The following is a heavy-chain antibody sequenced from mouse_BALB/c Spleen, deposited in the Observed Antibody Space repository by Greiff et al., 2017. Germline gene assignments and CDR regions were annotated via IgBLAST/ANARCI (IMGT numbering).Heavy chain of an antibody. CDR1: GDSITSGY. Sequence: EVQRVESGPSLVKPSQTLSLTCSVTGDSITSGYWNWIRKFPGNKLEYMGYISYSGSTYYNPSLKSRISITRDTSKNQYYLQLNSVTTEDTATYYCARYTTVVATGAMDYWGQGTSVTVSS. V-gene: IGHV3-8*02. CDR2: ISYSGST. D-gene: IGHD1-1*01. CDR3: ARYTTVVATGAMDY. J-gene: IGHJ4*01.